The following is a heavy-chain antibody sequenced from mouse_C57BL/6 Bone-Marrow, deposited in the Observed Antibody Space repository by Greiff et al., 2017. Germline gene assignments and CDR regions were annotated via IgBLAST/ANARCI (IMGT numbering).Heavy chain of an antibody. Sequence: VQLQQPGAELVMPGASVKLSCKASGYTFTSYWMHWVKQRPGQGLEWIGEIDPSDSYTNYNQKFKGKSTLTVDKSSSTAYLQLSSLPSEDSAVYYYAGGTIYYVYPWFAYWGQGTLVTVSA. CDR2: IDPSDSYT. V-gene: IGHV1-69*01. CDR3: AGGTIYYVYPWFAY. CDR1: GYTFTSYW. D-gene: IGHD2-2*01. J-gene: IGHJ3*01.